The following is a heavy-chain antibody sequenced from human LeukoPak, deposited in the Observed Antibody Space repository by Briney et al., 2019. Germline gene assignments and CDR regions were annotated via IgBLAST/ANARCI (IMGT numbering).Heavy chain of an antibody. V-gene: IGHV4-59*08. CDR1: GASITGHY. Sequence: SETLSLTCTVSGASITGHYWSWIRQPPGKGLEWIGFIYYSGTTNYNPSLKSRVTISVDTSKNQFSLTLSSVTAADTAVYYCARHLGGGIYFDYWGREPWSPSPQ. D-gene: IGHD3-16*01. CDR2: IYYSGTT. J-gene: IGHJ4*02. CDR3: ARHLGGGIYFDY.